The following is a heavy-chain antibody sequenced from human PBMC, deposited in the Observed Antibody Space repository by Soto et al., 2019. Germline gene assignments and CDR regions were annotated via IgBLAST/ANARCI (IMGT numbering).Heavy chain of an antibody. V-gene: IGHV3-21*01. CDR3: ARVQKLYCNYVYYYGMDV. J-gene: IGHJ6*04. Sequence: EVQLVESGGGLVRPGGSLRVSCEASGFIFGNYSMNWVRQAPGKGLEWVSSISSRSNFIYYADSLRGRVTISRDNTQNSLHLQMNSLRVEYTAIYYCARVQKLYCNYVYYYGMDVWGKGTTVTVSS. CDR1: GFIFGNYS. D-gene: IGHD1-7*01. CDR2: ISSRSNFI.